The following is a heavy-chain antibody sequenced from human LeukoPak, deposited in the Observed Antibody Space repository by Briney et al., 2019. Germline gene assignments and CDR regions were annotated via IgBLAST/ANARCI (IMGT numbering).Heavy chain of an antibody. CDR1: GGSISSYY. V-gene: IGHV4-59*01. Sequence: PSETLSLTCTVSGGSISSYYWSWIRQPPGKGLEWIGYIYYSGGTNYNPSLKSRVTISVDTSKNHFSLKLSSLTAADTAVYYCARGSYGDYLRFDYWGQGTLVTVSS. J-gene: IGHJ4*02. D-gene: IGHD4-17*01. CDR2: IYYSGGT. CDR3: ARGSYGDYLRFDY.